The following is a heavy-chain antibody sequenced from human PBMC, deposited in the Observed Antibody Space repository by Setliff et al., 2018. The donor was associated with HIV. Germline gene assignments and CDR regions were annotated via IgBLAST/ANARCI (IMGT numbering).Heavy chain of an antibody. CDR3: ARIPQLLDYAMDV. V-gene: IGHV4-38-2*02. Sequence: TLSLTCTVSGYSLSSGFYWGWFRQPPGKGLEWVGNIFHSGDTDQNPSLKSRVTLSVETSENQFSLRLNSMTAADTAVYYCARIPQLLDYAMDVWGQGTTVTVSS. CDR1: GYSLSSGFY. J-gene: IGHJ6*02. D-gene: IGHD2-2*01. CDR2: IFHSGDT.